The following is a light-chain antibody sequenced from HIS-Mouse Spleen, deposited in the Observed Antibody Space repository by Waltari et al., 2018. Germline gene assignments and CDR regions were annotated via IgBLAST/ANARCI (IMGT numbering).Light chain of an antibody. V-gene: IGLV2-14*03. CDR3: SSYTSSSTF. CDR1: SSDVGGYKY. J-gene: IGLJ1*01. CDR2: DVS. Sequence: QSALTQPASVSGSPGQSTTISCSGTSSDVGGYKYVSWYQPHPGQAPKLMIYDVSNRPSGVSNRFSGSKSGNTASLTISGLQAEDEADYYCSSYTSSSTFFGTGTKVTVL.